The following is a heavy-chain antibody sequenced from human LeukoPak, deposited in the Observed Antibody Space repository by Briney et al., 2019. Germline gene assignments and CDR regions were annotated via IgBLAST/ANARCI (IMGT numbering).Heavy chain of an antibody. J-gene: IGHJ4*02. CDR2: IYYSGST. D-gene: IGHD4-17*01. Sequence: PSETLSLTCTVSGGSISSYYWSWIRQPPGKRLEWIGYIYYSGSTNYNPSLKSRVTISVDTSKNQFSLKLSSVTAADTAVYYCARGQDYGDYVDYWGQGTLITVSS. CDR3: ARGQDYGDYVDY. CDR1: GGSISSYY. V-gene: IGHV4-59*01.